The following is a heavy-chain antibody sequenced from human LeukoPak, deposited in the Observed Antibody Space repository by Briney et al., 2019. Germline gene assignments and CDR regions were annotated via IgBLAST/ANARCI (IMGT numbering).Heavy chain of an antibody. CDR2: INWDGGRI. CDR1: GFTFADYT. D-gene: IGHD5-18*01. CDR3: AKGYGYGFGPYYYDF. V-gene: IGHV3-43*01. J-gene: IGHJ4*02. Sequence: GSLRLSCAASGFTFADYTMHWVRQRPGKGLEWVSFINWDGGRISYADSVKGRFTISRDNSKSSLYLQMNGLSAADTALYYCAKGYGYGFGPYYYDFWGQGTLVTVSS.